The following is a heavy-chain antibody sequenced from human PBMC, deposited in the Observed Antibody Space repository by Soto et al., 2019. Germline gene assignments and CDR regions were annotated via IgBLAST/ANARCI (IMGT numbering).Heavy chain of an antibody. CDR1: GGSISSGGYY. D-gene: IGHD3-22*01. J-gene: IGHJ5*02. CDR3: ARGNYYYDSSGYFWFDP. CDR2: IYYSGST. V-gene: IGHV4-31*03. Sequence: PSETLSLTCPVSGGSISSGGYYWSWIQQHPGKGLEWIGYIYYSGSTYYNPSLKSRVTISVDTSKNQFSLKLSSVTAADTAVYYCARGNYYYDSSGYFWFDPWGQGTLVTVSS.